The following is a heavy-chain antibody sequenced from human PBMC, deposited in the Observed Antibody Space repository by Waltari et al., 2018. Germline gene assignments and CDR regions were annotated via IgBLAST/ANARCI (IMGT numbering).Heavy chain of an antibody. D-gene: IGHD4-17*01. Sequence: QVHLQESGSGLVKPSETLSLTCTVSGGSITSDYWSWTRQSPGKGLEWIGYIYDSGNTNYNPSLKSRVTISVDTSKNQFSLKLASVTAADTAVYYCARGGGDYPRNWFDPWGQGTLVTVSS. CDR3: ARGGGDYPRNWFDP. J-gene: IGHJ5*02. CDR2: IYDSGNT. V-gene: IGHV4-59*01. CDR1: GGSITSDY.